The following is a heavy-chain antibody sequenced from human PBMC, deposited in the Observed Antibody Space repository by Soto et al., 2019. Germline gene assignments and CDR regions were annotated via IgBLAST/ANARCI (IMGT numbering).Heavy chain of an antibody. J-gene: IGHJ4*02. V-gene: IGHV1-46*01. CDR1: GYTFTSYY. Sequence: QVQLVQSGAEVKKPGASVKLSCKASGYTFTSYYIHWVRQAPGQGLEWMAIITPNGGSTNYAQKFQGRVTVTRDTSTSTVYMELTSLRSEDTAVYYCARNLATGDYWGQGTLVTVSS. D-gene: IGHD1-1*01. CDR2: ITPNGGST. CDR3: ARNLATGDY.